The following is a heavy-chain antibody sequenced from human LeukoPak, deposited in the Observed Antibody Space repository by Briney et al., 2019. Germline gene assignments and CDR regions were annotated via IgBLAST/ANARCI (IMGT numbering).Heavy chain of an antibody. D-gene: IGHD1-26*01. V-gene: IGHV3-7*01. J-gene: IGHJ4*02. Sequence: GGSLRLSRAASGFTFSSYWMTWVRQGPGKGLEWVANIKPDGSLIYYVDSVKGRFTISRDNAKNSLYLQMNSLRAEDTAVYYCAKWGLYSGFYYIDYWGQGTLATVSS. CDR1: GFTFSSYW. CDR2: IKPDGSLI. CDR3: AKWGLYSGFYYIDY.